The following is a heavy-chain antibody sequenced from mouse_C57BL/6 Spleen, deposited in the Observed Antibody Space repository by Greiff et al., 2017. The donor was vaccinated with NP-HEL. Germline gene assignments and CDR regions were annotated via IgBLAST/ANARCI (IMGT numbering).Heavy chain of an antibody. CDR1: GFNIKDYY. CDR3: NDYCGSLAY. Sequence: EVKLQESGAELVRPGASVKLSCTASGFNIKDYYMHWVKQRPEQGLEWIGRIDPEDGDTEYAPKFQGKATMTADTSSNTAYLQLSSLTSEDTAVHYCNDYCGSLAYWGQGTLVTVSA. V-gene: IGHV14-1*01. CDR2: IDPEDGDT. J-gene: IGHJ3*01. D-gene: IGHD1-1*01.